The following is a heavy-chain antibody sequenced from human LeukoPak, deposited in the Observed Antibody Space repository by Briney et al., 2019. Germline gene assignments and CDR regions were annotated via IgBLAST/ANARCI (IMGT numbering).Heavy chain of an antibody. D-gene: IGHD4-23*01. CDR1: GGSISSYY. V-gene: IGHV4-59*12. CDR2: IYYSGST. CDR3: ARATRDYGGHYYYYYYMDV. J-gene: IGHJ6*03. Sequence: SETLSLTCTVSGGSISSYYWRWIRQPPGKGLEWIGYIYYSGSTNYNPSLKSRVTISVGTSKNQFSLKRSSVTAADTAVYYCARATRDYGGHYYYYYYMDVWGKGTTVTISS.